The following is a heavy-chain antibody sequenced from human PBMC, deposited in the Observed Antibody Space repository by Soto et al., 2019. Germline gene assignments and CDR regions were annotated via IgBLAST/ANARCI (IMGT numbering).Heavy chain of an antibody. D-gene: IGHD4-17*01. J-gene: IGHJ5*02. CDR3: ARSLEGTTVTNWFDP. Sequence: QVQLVQSGAEVKKPGSSVKVSCKASADTFNSYSLSWLRQAPGQGLDGMGGITPVFGTADYAQSFEDRLTITADDSTSTVYMELSSLRSDDTAVYYCARSLEGTTVTNWFDPWGQGALVTVSS. V-gene: IGHV1-69*01. CDR2: ITPVFGTA. CDR1: ADTFNSYS.